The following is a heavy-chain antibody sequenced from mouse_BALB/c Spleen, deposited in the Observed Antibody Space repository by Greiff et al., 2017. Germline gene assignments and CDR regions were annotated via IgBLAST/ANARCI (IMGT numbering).Heavy chain of an antibody. V-gene: IGHV3-8*02. Sequence: EVQRVESGPSLVKPSQTLSLTCSVTGDSITSGYWNWIRKFPGNKLEYMGYISYSGSTYYNPSLKSRISITRDTSKNQYYLQLNSVTTEDTATYYCAREVRGGYWYFDVWGAGTTVTVSS. CDR2: ISYSGST. CDR3: AREVRGGYWYFDV. D-gene: IGHD2-14*01. J-gene: IGHJ1*01. CDR1: GDSITSGY.